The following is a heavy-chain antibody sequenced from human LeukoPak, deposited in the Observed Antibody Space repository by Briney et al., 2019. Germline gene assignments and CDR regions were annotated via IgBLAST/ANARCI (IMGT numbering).Heavy chain of an antibody. J-gene: IGHJ3*02. V-gene: IGHV4-59*01. Sequence: PSETLSLTRTVSGGSISIYYWSWIRQPPGKGLEWIGYIYYSGSTNYNPSLKSRVTISVDTSKNQFSLKLSSVTAADTAVYYCARDVGAVAGGGNDAFDIWGQGTMVTVSS. CDR3: ARDVGAVAGGGNDAFDI. CDR2: IYYSGST. CDR1: GGSISIYY. D-gene: IGHD6-19*01.